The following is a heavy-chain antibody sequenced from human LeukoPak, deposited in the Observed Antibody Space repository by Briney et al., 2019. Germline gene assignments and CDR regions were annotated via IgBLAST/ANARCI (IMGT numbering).Heavy chain of an antibody. CDR3: ARGYSSGWYYFDY. V-gene: IGHV1-2*02. CDR2: INPNSGGT. CDR1: GYTFTGYY. J-gene: IGHJ4*02. Sequence: ASVKVSCKASGYTFTGYYMHWVRQAPKQGLEWMGWINPNSGGTNYAQKLQGRVTMTTDTSTSTAYMELRSLRSDDTAVYYCARGYSSGWYYFDYWGQGTLVTVSS. D-gene: IGHD6-19*01.